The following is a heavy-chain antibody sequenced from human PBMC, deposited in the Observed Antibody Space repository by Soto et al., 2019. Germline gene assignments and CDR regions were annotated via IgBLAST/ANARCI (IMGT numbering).Heavy chain of an antibody. CDR2: INPNRGGA. J-gene: IGHJ3*02. CDR1: GGTFSRYT. V-gene: IGHV1-2*04. Sequence: ASVTVSCKASGGTFSRYTISWVRQAPGQGLEWMGRINPNRGGANYAQKFQGWVTMTRDKSISTAYMELSRLRSDDTAVYYCARHAAALDAFDIWGQGTMVTVSS. CDR3: ARHAAALDAFDI. D-gene: IGHD6-13*01.